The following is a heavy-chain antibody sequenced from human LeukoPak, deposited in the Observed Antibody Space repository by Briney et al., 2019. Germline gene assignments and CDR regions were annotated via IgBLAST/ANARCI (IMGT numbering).Heavy chain of an antibody. Sequence: PSETLSLTCTVSGDSISSYYWSWIRQPAATGLELVGRLSTSGSTKYNPPLESRVTMSLDTSKNQFSLNLNSVTAADTAVYYCARGPYYGSGTTKTAFDIWGQGTMVIVSS. J-gene: IGHJ3*02. V-gene: IGHV4-4*07. CDR1: GDSISSYY. CDR2: LSTSGST. CDR3: ARGPYYGSGTTKTAFDI. D-gene: IGHD3-10*01.